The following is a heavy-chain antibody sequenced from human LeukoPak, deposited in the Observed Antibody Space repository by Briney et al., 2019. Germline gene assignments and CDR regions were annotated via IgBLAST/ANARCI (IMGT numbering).Heavy chain of an antibody. CDR1: GGSISSSSYY. CDR3: ARRHRGYSYGYGDY. Sequence: SETLSLTCTVSGGSISSSSYYWGWIRQPPGKGLEWIGSIYCSGSTYYNPSLESRVTISVDTSKNQFSLKLSSVTAADTAVYYCARRHRGYSYGYGDYWGQGTLVTVSS. D-gene: IGHD5-18*01. V-gene: IGHV4-39*01. CDR2: IYCSGST. J-gene: IGHJ4*02.